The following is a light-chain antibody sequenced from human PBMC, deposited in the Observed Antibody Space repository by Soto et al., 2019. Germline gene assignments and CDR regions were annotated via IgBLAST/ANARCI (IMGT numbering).Light chain of an antibody. J-gene: IGKJ2*01. Sequence: DIQITQSPSSLSASVGDRVTITCRASQSISSHLNWYHHKPGRPPRLLIFASYILEGGVPSRFSGSGSDTYFTLTIDSLQPEDVATYYCQHSYITPRYTLGQGTKVEI. CDR3: QHSYITPRYT. CDR1: QSISSH. V-gene: IGKV1-39*01. CDR2: ASY.